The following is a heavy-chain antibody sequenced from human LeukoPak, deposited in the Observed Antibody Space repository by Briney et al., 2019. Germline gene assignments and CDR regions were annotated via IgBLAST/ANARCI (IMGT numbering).Heavy chain of an antibody. CDR2: INPNSGGT. J-gene: IGHJ3*02. V-gene: IGHV1-2*02. CDR1: GYTFTGYY. CDR3: ARVGFSGYDPKNAFDI. D-gene: IGHD5-12*01. Sequence: GASVKVSCKASGYTFTGYYMHWVRQAPGQGLEWMGWINPNSGGTNYAQKFQGRVTMTRDTSISTAYMELSRLRSDDTAVYYCARVGFSGYDPKNAFDIWGQGTMVTVSS.